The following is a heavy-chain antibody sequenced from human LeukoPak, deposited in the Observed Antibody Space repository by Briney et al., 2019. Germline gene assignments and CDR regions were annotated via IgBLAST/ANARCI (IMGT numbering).Heavy chain of an antibody. V-gene: IGHV3-53*05. Sequence: GGSLRLSCAASGLTVSSNYMSWVRQAPEKGLEWVSVIYSDGSTNYADSVKGRFTISRDSSKNTLYLQMNSLRAEDTALYYCAKDRAFDILTGYTFYYWGQGTLVTVSS. J-gene: IGHJ4*02. CDR1: GLTVSSNY. D-gene: IGHD3-9*01. CDR3: AKDRAFDILTGYTFYY. CDR2: IYSDGST.